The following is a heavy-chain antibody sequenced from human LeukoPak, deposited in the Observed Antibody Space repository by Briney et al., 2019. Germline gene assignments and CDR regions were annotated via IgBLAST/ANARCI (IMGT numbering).Heavy chain of an antibody. D-gene: IGHD3-10*02. Sequence: GGSLRLSCAASGFTFNNNAMHWVRQAPGKGLEWVAVISYDGSNKYYGDSVKGRFTISRDNSKNTLYLQMNSLRHEDTAVYYCARNLYSFVPGTGTMDSFDYGGQGPLVTVSS. V-gene: IGHV3-30-3*01. CDR3: ARNLYSFVPGTGTMDSFDY. CDR1: GFTFNNNA. CDR2: ISYDGSNK. J-gene: IGHJ4*02.